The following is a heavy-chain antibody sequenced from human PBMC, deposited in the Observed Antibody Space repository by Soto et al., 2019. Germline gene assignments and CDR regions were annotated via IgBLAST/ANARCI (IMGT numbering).Heavy chain of an antibody. CDR1: GGSFSGYY. D-gene: IGHD2-2*02. J-gene: IGHJ5*02. CDR2: INHSGST. Sequence: QVQLQQWGAGLLKPSETLSLTCAVYGGSFSGYYWSWIRQPPGKGLEWIGEINHSGSTNYNPSLKSRVTISFDTSKNQFSLKLSSVTAADTAVYYCARGQSDSKYCSSTSCYRGNWFDPWGQGTLVTVSS. V-gene: IGHV4-34*01. CDR3: ARGQSDSKYCSSTSCYRGNWFDP.